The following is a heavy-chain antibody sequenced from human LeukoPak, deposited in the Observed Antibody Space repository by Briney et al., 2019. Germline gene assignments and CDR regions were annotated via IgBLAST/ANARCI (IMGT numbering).Heavy chain of an antibody. D-gene: IGHD3-3*01. CDR2: IRGSGDMT. CDR3: AKDVLRFLECLDY. CDR1: GFTFSSYA. Sequence: GGSLRLSCATSGFTFSSYAMSWVRQAPGKGLEWVSAIRGSGDMTYYADSVKGRFTVARDNSKTTLYLQMNSLRAEDTAVYYCAKDVLRFLECLDYWGQGTLVTVSS. J-gene: IGHJ4*02. V-gene: IGHV3-23*01.